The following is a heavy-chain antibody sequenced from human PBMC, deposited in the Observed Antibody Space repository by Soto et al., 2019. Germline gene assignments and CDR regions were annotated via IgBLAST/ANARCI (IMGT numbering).Heavy chain of an antibody. J-gene: IGHJ4*02. CDR2: ISSDGSDK. V-gene: IGHV3-30*18. CDR1: GFSFSNCG. CDR3: VKGSEVARQELDY. D-gene: IGHD2-15*01. Sequence: QVQLVESGGGVVQPGRSLRLSCAASGFSFSNCGMHWARQAPGKGLEWVAAISSDGSDKYYSESVKGRFTISRDNSKNTLFLQMNSLRVEDTAVYYCVKGSEVARQELDYWGQGTLVTVSS.